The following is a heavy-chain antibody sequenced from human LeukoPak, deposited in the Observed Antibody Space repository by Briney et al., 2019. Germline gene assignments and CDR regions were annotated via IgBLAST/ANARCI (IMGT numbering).Heavy chain of an antibody. CDR3: ARAEDYYGSGRLNYYGMDV. Sequence: ASVKVSCKASGYTFTSYAMHWVRQAPGQGLEWMGWINAGNGNTKYSQKFQGRVTITRDTSASTAYMELSSLRSEDTAVYYCARAEDYYGSGRLNYYGMDVWGQGTTVTVSS. J-gene: IGHJ6*02. CDR1: GYTFTSYA. CDR2: INAGNGNT. V-gene: IGHV1-3*01. D-gene: IGHD3-10*01.